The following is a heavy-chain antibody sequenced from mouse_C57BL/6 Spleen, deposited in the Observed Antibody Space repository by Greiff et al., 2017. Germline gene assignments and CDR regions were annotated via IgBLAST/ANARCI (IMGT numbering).Heavy chain of an antibody. Sequence: EVQLQQSGPELVKPGASVKMSCKASGYTFTDYNMHWVKQSHGKSLEWIGYINPYNGGTSYNQKFKGKATLTVNKSSSTAYMELRSLTSEDSAVYYCARFYYYYAAGDYWGQGTTLTVSS. CDR2: INPYNGGT. J-gene: IGHJ2*01. V-gene: IGHV1-22*01. D-gene: IGHD2-4*01. CDR1: GYTFTDYN. CDR3: ARFYYYYAAGDY.